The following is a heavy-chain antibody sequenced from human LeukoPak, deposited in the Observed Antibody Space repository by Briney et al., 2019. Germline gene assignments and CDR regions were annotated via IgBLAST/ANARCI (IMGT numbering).Heavy chain of an antibody. CDR2: ISAYNGNT. Sequence: ASVNVSCKASGYTFTSYGISWVRQAPGQGLEWMGWISAYNGNTNYAQKLQGRVTMTTDTDTSTDYMELRRLREDDTAVYYCARNPPSYFHYYMDVWGKGTTVTVSS. V-gene: IGHV1-18*01. CDR3: ARNPPSYFHYYMDV. CDR1: GYTFTSYG. J-gene: IGHJ6*03. D-gene: IGHD3-9*01.